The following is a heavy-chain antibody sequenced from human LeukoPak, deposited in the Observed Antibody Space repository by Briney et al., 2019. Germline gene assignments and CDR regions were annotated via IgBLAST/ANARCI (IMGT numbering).Heavy chain of an antibody. J-gene: IGHJ4*02. Sequence: PGGSLRLSCAASGFILSTHGMHRVRQAPGKGLEWVAGMWYDGSREDYADSVKGRFTISRDMSKNTLNLQMNSLRVEDTAMFYCARDLSIGSLDFRGQGTLVTVSS. D-gene: IGHD1-26*01. CDR1: GFILSTHG. CDR3: ARDLSIGSLDF. V-gene: IGHV3-33*01. CDR2: MWYDGSRE.